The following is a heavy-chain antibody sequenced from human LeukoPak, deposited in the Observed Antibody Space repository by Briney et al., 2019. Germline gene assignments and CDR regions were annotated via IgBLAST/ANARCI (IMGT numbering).Heavy chain of an antibody. CDR2: ISGSGGST. Sequence: PGGSLRLSCAASGFTFSSYAMSWVRQAPGKGLEWVSAISGSGGSTYYADSVKGRFTISRDNSKNTLYLQMNSLRAEDTAVYYCAKALSSGWYGVYYYYGMDVWGKGTTVTVSS. CDR3: AKALSSGWYGVYYYYGMDV. J-gene: IGHJ6*04. D-gene: IGHD6-13*01. CDR1: GFTFSSYA. V-gene: IGHV3-23*01.